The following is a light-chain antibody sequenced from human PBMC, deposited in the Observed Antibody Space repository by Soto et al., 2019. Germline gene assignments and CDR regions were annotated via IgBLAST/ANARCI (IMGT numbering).Light chain of an antibody. V-gene: IGLV2-14*01. CDR1: TSDVGAYNS. CDR2: EVS. CDR3: CSYTSSSTVV. J-gene: IGLJ2*01. Sequence: QSALTQPASVSGSPGQSITISCTGTTSDVGAYNSVSWYQQHPGKAPKVMIYEVSNRPSGVSNRFSGSKSGNTASLTISGLQAEDEADYYCCSYTSSSTVVFGAGTKVTVL.